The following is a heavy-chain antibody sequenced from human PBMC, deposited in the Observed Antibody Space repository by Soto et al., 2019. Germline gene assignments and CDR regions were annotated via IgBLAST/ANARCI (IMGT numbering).Heavy chain of an antibody. CDR2: ISYDGSNK. CDR1: GFTFSSYG. CDR3: AKDPGETGTLGY. J-gene: IGHJ4*02. D-gene: IGHD3-16*01. V-gene: IGHV3-30*18. Sequence: GGSLRLSCAASGFTFSSYGMHWVRQAPGKGLEWVAVISYDGSNKYYADSVKGRFTISRDNSKNTLYLQMNSLRAEDTAVYYCAKDPGETGTLGYWGQGTLVTVSS.